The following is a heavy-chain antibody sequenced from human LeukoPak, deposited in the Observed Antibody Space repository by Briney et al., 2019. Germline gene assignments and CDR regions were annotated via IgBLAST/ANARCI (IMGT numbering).Heavy chain of an antibody. Sequence: PGGSLRLSCAASGFTFSSYGMHWVRQAPGKGLEWVALISYDGSNKYYADSVKGRFTISRDNSKNTLYLQMNSLRAEDTAVYYCARDPGGSGSYYTQYYFDYWGQGTLVTVSS. J-gene: IGHJ4*02. CDR1: GFTFSSYG. CDR2: ISYDGSNK. D-gene: IGHD3-10*01. CDR3: ARDPGGSGSYYTQYYFDY. V-gene: IGHV3-30*03.